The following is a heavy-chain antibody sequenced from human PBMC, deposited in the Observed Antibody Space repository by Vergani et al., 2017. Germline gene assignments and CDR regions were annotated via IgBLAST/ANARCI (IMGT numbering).Heavy chain of an antibody. Sequence: VQLQQWGAGLLKPSETLSLTCAVYGGSFSGYYWSWIRQAPGKGLEWVSAISGSGGSTYYADSVKGRFTISRDNSKNTLYLQMNSLRAEDTAVYYCAKDNGELMVYAISGVDYWGQGTLVTVSS. CDR2: ISGSGGST. CDR3: AKDNGELMVYAISGVDY. V-gene: IGHV3-23*01. D-gene: IGHD2-8*01. J-gene: IGHJ4*02. CDR1: GGSFSGYY.